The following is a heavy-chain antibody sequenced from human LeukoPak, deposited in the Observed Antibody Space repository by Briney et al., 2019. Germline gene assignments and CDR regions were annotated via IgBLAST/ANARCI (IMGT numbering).Heavy chain of an antibody. J-gene: IGHJ5*02. CDR1: GFPFSSYA. D-gene: IGHD6-13*01. CDR2: ISGSGGST. V-gene: IGHV3-23*01. CDR3: AKDRWYSSSWYWGENWFDP. Sequence: GGSLRLSCAASGFPFSSYAMSWVRQAPGKGLEWVSAISGSGGSTYYADSVKGRFTISRDNSKNTLYLQMNSLRAEDTAVYYCAKDRWYSSSWYWGENWFDPWGQGTLVTVSS.